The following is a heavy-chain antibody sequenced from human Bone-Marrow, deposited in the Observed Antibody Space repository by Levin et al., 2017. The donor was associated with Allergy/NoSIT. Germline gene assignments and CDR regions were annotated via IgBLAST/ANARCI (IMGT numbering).Heavy chain of an antibody. CDR1: GFTFSNSW. J-gene: IGHJ4*02. CDR3: ARDRGYASFDY. Sequence: GGSLRLSCPASGFTFSNSWINWVRQAPGKGLEWVANISPDGSHKQYVDSVKGRFTISRDNAENSVSLQMNSLRAEDTAVYYCARDRGYASFDYWGQGTLVTVSS. V-gene: IGHV3-7*01. CDR2: ISPDGSHK. D-gene: IGHD5-12*01.